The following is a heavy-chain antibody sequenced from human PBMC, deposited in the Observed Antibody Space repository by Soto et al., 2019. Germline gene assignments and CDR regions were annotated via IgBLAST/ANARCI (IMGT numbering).Heavy chain of an antibody. J-gene: IGHJ5*02. CDR3: AKDSGRSDFWSGYSNWFDP. CDR1: GFTFSSYA. Sequence: GGSLSLSCAASGFTFSSYAMSWVRQAPGKGLEWVSAISGSGGSKYHADSVKGRFTISRDNSKNTLYLQMNSLRAEDTAVYYCAKDSGRSDFWSGYSNWFDPWGQGTLVTVSS. D-gene: IGHD3-3*01. CDR2: ISGSGGSK. V-gene: IGHV3-23*01.